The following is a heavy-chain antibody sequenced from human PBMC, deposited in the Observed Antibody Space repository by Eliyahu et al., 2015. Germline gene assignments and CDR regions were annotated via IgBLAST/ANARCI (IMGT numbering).Heavy chain of an antibody. CDR2: ISGSGGST. CDR1: GFTXGANA. D-gene: IGHD3-22*01. Sequence: EVQLVESGGGLVQPGGSLRLSCAASGFTXGANAMXWVRQAPGKGLEWVSAISGSGGSTYYADSVKGRFTISRDNSKNTLYLQMNSLRAEDTAVYYCAKDIRWAMIAFDIWGQGTMVTVSS. CDR3: AKDIRWAMIAFDI. V-gene: IGHV3-23*04. J-gene: IGHJ3*02.